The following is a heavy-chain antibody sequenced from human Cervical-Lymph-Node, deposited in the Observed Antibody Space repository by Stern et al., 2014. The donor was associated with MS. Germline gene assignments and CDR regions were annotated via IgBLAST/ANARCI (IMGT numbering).Heavy chain of an antibody. CDR2: ISYIGSP. V-gene: IGHV4-31*03. Sequence: VQLVESGPGLVKPSQTLSLTCTVSGASISTVGYYWSWIRQPPGKGLEWIAYISYIGSPYYNRSVKSRVSISADTSKNQFSLNLTSVTAADTALYYCARSDRLWGSFDYWGQGTLVAVSS. J-gene: IGHJ4*02. CDR3: ARSDRLWGSFDY. CDR1: GASISTVGYY. D-gene: IGHD3-16*01.